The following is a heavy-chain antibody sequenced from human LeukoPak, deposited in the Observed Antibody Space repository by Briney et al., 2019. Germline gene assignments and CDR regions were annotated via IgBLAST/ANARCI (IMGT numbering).Heavy chain of an antibody. CDR3: ARAGNWNDLDY. CDR2: IGYVHNSGST. Sequence: SETLSLTCTVSGGSINSYYWSWIRQPPGKGLEWIGYIGYVHNSGSTNYSPSLKSRVTISLDTSKNQFSLKLNSVTAADTAVYYCARAGNWNDLDYWGQGTLVTVSS. D-gene: IGHD1-1*01. V-gene: IGHV4-59*01. J-gene: IGHJ4*02. CDR1: GGSINSYY.